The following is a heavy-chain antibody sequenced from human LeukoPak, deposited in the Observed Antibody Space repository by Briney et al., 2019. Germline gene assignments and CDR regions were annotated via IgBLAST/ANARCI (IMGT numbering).Heavy chain of an antibody. CDR2: ISSSGGNT. J-gene: IGHJ4*02. Sequence: GSLRLSCAASGFTFRNYGMSWVRQAPGKGLEWVSAISSSGGNTYYADSVKGRFTISRDNSKNTLYLQMNNLSAEDTAVYYCAKGKRDYYGSGTYPSLYYFDYWGQGTLVTVSS. CDR3: AKGKRDYYGSGTYPSLYYFDY. D-gene: IGHD3-10*01. CDR1: GFTFRNYG. V-gene: IGHV3-23*01.